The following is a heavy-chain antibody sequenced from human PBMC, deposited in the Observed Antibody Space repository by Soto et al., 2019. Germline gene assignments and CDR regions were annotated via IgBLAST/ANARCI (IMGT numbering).Heavy chain of an antibody. CDR3: AKEGDSTVYHYSKDC. CDR1: GYTFTGYY. D-gene: IGHD3-22*01. CDR2: INPNSGGT. V-gene: IGHV1-2*02. Sequence: GASVKVSCKASGYTFTGYYMHWVRQAPGQGLEWMGWINPNSGGTNYAQKFQGRVTMTRDTSISTAYMELSRLRSDDTAVYYCAKEGDSTVYHYSKDCWGQGTLVTVSS. J-gene: IGHJ4*02.